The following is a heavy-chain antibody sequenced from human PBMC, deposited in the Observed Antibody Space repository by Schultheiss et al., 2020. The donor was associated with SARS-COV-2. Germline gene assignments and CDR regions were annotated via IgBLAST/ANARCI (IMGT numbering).Heavy chain of an antibody. D-gene: IGHD3-22*01. V-gene: IGHV3-23*01. Sequence: GGSLRLSCAASGFTFSSYAMSWVRQAPGKGLEWVSAISGSGGSTYYADSVKGRFTISRDNSKNTLYLQMNSLRAEDTAVYYCASLTTAEGYYYMDVWGKGTTVTVSS. CDR3: ASLTTAEGYYYMDV. CDR2: ISGSGGST. CDR1: GFTFSSYA. J-gene: IGHJ6*03.